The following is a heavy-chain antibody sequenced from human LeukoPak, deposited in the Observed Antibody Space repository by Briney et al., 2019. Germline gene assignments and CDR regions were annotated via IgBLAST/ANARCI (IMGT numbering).Heavy chain of an antibody. CDR1: GFIFSNYE. V-gene: IGHV3-48*03. D-gene: IGHD6-13*01. Sequence: GGSLRLSCAASGFIFSNYEMYWVRQAPGKGLEWLSYISSSGSTLYYADSVKGRFTISRDNAKSSLYLQMNSLRAEDTAVYYCARYGQQLVSDYWGQGTLLTVSS. CDR2: ISSSGSTL. CDR3: ARYGQQLVSDY. J-gene: IGHJ4*02.